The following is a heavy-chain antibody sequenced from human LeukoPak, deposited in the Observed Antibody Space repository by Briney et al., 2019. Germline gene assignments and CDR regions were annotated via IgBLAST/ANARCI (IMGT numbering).Heavy chain of an antibody. V-gene: IGHV3-53*01. Sequence: GGSLRLSCAASRFTVSSNYMSWVRQAPGKGLEWVSIIYSGGSTFYADSVRGRFTISRDNSKSILSLQMNSLRAEDTAIYYCATYRQVLLPFESWGQGTLVTVSS. CDR1: RFTVSSNY. CDR3: ATYRQVLLPFES. D-gene: IGHD5-18*01. CDR2: IYSGGST. J-gene: IGHJ4*02.